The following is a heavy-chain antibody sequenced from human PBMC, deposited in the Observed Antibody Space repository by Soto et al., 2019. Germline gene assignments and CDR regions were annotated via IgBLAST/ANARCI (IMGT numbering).Heavy chain of an antibody. CDR1: GFSFDNYG. Sequence: GGSLRLSFVASGFSFDNYGMSWVRQAPGKGLEWVSAIKSDGSSTYYAASVKDRFTISRDNSKNTLYLQLNSLRAEDTAVYYCAQLGLMPFSHKLYFTHWGRGTLVTVS. J-gene: IGHJ4*02. CDR2: IKSDGSST. D-gene: IGHD2-2*01. CDR3: AQLGLMPFSHKLYFTH. V-gene: IGHV3-23*01.